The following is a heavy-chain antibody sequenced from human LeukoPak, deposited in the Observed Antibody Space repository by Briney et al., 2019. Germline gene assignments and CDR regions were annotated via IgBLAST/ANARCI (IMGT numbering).Heavy chain of an antibody. CDR1: GGSISSGDYY. CDR2: IYHSGST. D-gene: IGHD1-1*01. J-gene: IGHJ6*02. CDR3: AREGAGTGYYYGLDV. Sequence: SETLSLTCTVSGGSISSGDYYWSWIRQPPGKGLEWIGYIYHSGSTYHNPSLKSRVTMSVDTSKNQFSLKLSSLTAADTAVYYCAREGAGTGYYYGLDVWGQGTTVTVSS. V-gene: IGHV4-30-4*01.